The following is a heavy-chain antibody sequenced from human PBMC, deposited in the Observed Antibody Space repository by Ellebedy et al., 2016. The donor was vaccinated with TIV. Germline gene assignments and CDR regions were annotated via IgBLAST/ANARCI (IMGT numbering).Heavy chain of an antibody. D-gene: IGHD1-26*01. CDR1: GITFSNAW. CDR3: ARSCVSHTCDPFIGN. Sequence: GESLKISCAASGITFSNAWIHWFRQAPGKGLEWVGRLKSKGDGGTTDYAAPVKGRLTISRDDSKDTLYLQMNSLKTEDTAVYFCARSCVSHTCDPFIGNWGQGTLVTVSS. J-gene: IGHJ4*02. V-gene: IGHV3-15*07. CDR2: LKSKGDGGTT.